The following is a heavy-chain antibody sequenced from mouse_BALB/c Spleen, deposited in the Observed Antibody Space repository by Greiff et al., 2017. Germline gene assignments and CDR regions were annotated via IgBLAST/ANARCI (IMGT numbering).Heavy chain of an antibody. CDR2: ISYDGSN. V-gene: IGHV3-6*02. CDR3: ARDPDGTWFAY. J-gene: IGHJ3*01. CDR1: GYSITSGYY. D-gene: IGHD2-1*01. Sequence: EVKLMESGPGLVKPSQSLSLTCSVTGYSITSGYYWNWIRQFPGNKLEWMGYISYDGSNNYNPSLKNRISITRDTSKNQFFLKLNSVTTEDTATYYCARDPDGTWFAYWGQGTLVTVSA.